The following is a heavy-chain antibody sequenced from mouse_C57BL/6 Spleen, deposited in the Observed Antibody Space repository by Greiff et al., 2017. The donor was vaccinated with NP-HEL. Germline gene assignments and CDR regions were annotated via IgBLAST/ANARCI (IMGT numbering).Heavy chain of an antibody. Sequence: QVQLQQSGPELVKPGASVKISCKASGYAFSSSWMNWVKQRPGKGLEWIGRIYPGDGDTNYNGKFKGKATLTADKSSSTAYMQLSSLTSEDSAVYFCARGLGPGYYAMDYWGQGTSVTVSS. CDR3: ARGLGPGYYAMDY. CDR2: IYPGDGDT. CDR1: GYAFSSSW. D-gene: IGHD4-1*01. J-gene: IGHJ4*01. V-gene: IGHV1-82*01.